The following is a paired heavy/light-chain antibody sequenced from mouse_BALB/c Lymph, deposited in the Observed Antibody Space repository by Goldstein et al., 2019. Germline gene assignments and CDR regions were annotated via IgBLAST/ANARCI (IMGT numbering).Heavy chain of an antibody. D-gene: IGHD2-14*01. Sequence: QVQLQQSAAELTRPGASVKMSCKASGYTFTNYTMHWVKQRPGQGLEWIGYINPSSGYTEYNQKFKDKTTLTADKSSSTAYMQLSSLTSADSAVYYCARSYRYDFDYWGQGTTLTVSS. V-gene: IGHV1-4*02. CDR1: GYTFTNYT. CDR3: ARSYRYDFDY. CDR2: INPSSGYT. J-gene: IGHJ2*01.
Light chain of an antibody. J-gene: IGKJ1*01. CDR3: QNVLSSPWT. CDR1: ENIYGA. CDR2: GAT. Sequence: DIQMTQSPASLSASVGETVTITCGASENIYGALNWYQRKQGKSPQLLIYGATNLADGMSSRFSGSGSGRQYSLKISSLHPDDVATYYCQNVLSSPWTFGGGTKLEIK. V-gene: IGKV12-89*01.